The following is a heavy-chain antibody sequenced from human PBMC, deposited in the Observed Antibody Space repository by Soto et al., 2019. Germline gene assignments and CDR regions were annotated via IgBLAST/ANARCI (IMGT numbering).Heavy chain of an antibody. CDR3: ARDTFRLSALHSSSRPLDY. Sequence: ASVKVSCKASGYTLTSYGISWVRQAPGQGLEWMGWISAYNGDTKYAQNLQGRVSMTTDTSASTAYMELRSLRSDDTAVYYCARDTFRLSALHSSSRPLDYRGQGTLVTVSA. V-gene: IGHV1-18*01. J-gene: IGHJ4*02. CDR1: GYTLTSYG. CDR2: ISAYNGDT. D-gene: IGHD6-13*01.